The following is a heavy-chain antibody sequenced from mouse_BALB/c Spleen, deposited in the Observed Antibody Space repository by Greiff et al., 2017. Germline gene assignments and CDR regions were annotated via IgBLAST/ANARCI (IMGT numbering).Heavy chain of an antibody. J-gene: IGHJ4*01. V-gene: IGHV5-15*02. CDR3: ARVLRPYAMDY. CDR1: GFTFSDYG. Sequence: EVQVVESGGGLVQPGGSRKLSCAASGFTFSDYGMAWVRQAPGKGPEWVAFISNLAYSIYYADTVTGRFTISRENAKNTLYLEMSSLRSEDTAMYYCARVLRPYAMDYWGQGTSVTVSS. D-gene: IGHD1-2*01. CDR2: ISNLAYSI.